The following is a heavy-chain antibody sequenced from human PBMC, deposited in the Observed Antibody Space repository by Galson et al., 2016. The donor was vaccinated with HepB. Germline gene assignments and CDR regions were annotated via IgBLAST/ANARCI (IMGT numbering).Heavy chain of an antibody. CDR3: ASLIFTGNGNFFDF. J-gene: IGHJ4*02. CDR1: GGSISASNYY. D-gene: IGHD3-3*01. V-gene: IGHV4-39*01. CDR2: INYSGNT. Sequence: SETLSLTCTVSGGSISASNYYWTWVRQPPGEGLEWIGSINYSGNTFYTAPLRFRVTMSVDTSESQSSLHLTSVTAADTAVYYCASLIFTGNGNFFDFWGQGALVTVAS.